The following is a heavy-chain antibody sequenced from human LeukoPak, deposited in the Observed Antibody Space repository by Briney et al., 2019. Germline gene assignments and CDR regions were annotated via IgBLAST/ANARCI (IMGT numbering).Heavy chain of an antibody. J-gene: IGHJ4*02. Sequence: PGGSLRLSCAASGFTFDDYAMHWVRQAPGKGLEWVSGISWSSGSIGYADSVKGRFTISRDNAKNSLYLQMNSLRAEDMALYYCAKDIGYYDSSGSSTFDYWGQGTLVTVSS. CDR2: ISWSSGSI. CDR3: AKDIGYYDSSGSSTFDY. CDR1: GFTFDDYA. D-gene: IGHD3-22*01. V-gene: IGHV3-9*03.